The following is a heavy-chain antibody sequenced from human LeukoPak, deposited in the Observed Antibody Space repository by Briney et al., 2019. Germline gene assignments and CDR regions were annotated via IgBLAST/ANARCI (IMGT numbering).Heavy chain of an antibody. CDR1: GDSITSDY. Sequence: SETLSLTCIVSGDSITSDYWSWIWQSPGKGLEWIGYINYSGNSEYNPSLKSRVTISVDRSKKQVSLKMTSVTAADTAVYYCARLDCISNTCYNYWALGALVTVSS. D-gene: IGHD2-21*01. V-gene: IGHV4-59*08. CDR3: ARLDCISNTCYNY. J-gene: IGHJ4*02. CDR2: INYSGNS.